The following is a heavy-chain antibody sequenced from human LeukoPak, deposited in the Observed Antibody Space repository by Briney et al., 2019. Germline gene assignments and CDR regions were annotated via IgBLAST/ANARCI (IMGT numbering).Heavy chain of an antibody. CDR1: GFTFRSYG. D-gene: IGHD2-21*02. V-gene: IGHV3-30*18. Sequence: PGGSLRLSCAASGFTFRSYGVHWVRQAPGKGLEWVAVISYDGSHKYYADSVKGRFTISRDNSKNTLYLQMNSLRLEDTAVYYCAKGSGDWGAFDIWGQGTMVTVSS. J-gene: IGHJ3*02. CDR2: ISYDGSHK. CDR3: AKGSGDWGAFDI.